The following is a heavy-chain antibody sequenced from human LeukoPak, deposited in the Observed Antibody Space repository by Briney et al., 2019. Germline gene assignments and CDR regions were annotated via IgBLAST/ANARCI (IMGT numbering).Heavy chain of an antibody. Sequence: GASVTVSCKASGYTFTSYDINWVRQATGQGLEWMGWMNPNSGNTGYAQKFQGRVTMTRNTSISTAYMELSSLRSEDTAVYYCARAPEWGKSNYYYYMDVWGKGTTVTVSS. J-gene: IGHJ6*03. CDR3: ARAPEWGKSNYYYYMDV. D-gene: IGHD1-26*01. CDR1: GYTFTSYD. CDR2: MNPNSGNT. V-gene: IGHV1-8*01.